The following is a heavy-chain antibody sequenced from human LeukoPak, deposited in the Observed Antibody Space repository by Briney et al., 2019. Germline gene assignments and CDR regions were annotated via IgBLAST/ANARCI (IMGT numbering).Heavy chain of an antibody. CDR3: ASRSAGGTTGFDY. J-gene: IGHJ4*02. CDR1: GFTFSSYS. Sequence: PGGSLRLSCAASGFTFSSYSINWVRQAPGKGLEWVSSISSSSSYIYYADSVKGRFTISRDNAKNSLYLQMNSLRAEDTAVYYCASRSAGGTTGFDYWGQGTLVTVSS. CDR2: ISSSSSYI. D-gene: IGHD3-16*01. V-gene: IGHV3-21*01.